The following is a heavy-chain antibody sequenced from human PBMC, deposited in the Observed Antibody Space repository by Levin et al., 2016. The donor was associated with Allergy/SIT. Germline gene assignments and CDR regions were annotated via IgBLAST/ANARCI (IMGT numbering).Heavy chain of an antibody. CDR1: GGSISSYY. V-gene: IGHV4-59*01. J-gene: IGHJ4*02. Sequence: SETLSLTCTVSGGSISSYYWNWIRQPPGKGLEWIGYVYYSGGTNYNPSLKSRVTISVDTSKNQFSLKLSSVTAADTAVYYCARAFSGSLPPAYWGQGTLVTVSS. D-gene: IGHD1-26*01. CDR2: VYYSGGT. CDR3: ARAFSGSLPPAY.